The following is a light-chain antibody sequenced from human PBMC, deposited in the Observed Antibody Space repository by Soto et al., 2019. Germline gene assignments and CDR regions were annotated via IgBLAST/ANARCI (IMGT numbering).Light chain of an antibody. J-gene: IGKJ4*01. V-gene: IGKV1-33*01. CDR2: DAS. Sequence: DIHSTQSPSSLAAFVGDRVSITCQASQDISNCLNWYQQKPEKAPKLLIYDASNLETGVPSRFSGSGSGTDFTFTISSLQPEDIAIYYCQQYDNRPLSFGGGTKVDIK. CDR3: QQYDNRPLS. CDR1: QDISNC.